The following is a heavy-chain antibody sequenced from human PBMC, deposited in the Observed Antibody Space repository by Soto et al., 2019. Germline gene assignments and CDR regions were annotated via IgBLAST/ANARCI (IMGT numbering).Heavy chain of an antibody. CDR3: APSLRLGPRVFDY. J-gene: IGHJ4*02. Sequence: GGSLRLSCAASGFTFSSYSMNWVRQAPGKGLEWVSSISSSSSYIYYADSVKGRFTISRDNAKNSLYLQMNSLRAEDTAVYYCAPSLRLGPRVFDYWGQGTLVTVSS. CDR1: GFTFSSYS. CDR2: ISSSSSYI. V-gene: IGHV3-21*01. D-gene: IGHD3-16*01.